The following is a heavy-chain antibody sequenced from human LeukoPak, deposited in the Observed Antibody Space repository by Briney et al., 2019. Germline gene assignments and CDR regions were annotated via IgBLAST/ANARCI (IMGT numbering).Heavy chain of an antibody. D-gene: IGHD1-1*01. CDR2: LDPSGSQK. CDR1: GFTFNRSW. V-gene: IGHV3-7*01. Sequence: PGGSLRLSCAASGFTFNRSWMNWVRQAPGKGLEWVANLDPSGSQKRYVDSVKGRFIISKDNPGASLYLDMYSLRAGDTAIYYCAIWTSGNYWGQGTLVTVSS. J-gene: IGHJ4*02. CDR3: AIWTSGNY.